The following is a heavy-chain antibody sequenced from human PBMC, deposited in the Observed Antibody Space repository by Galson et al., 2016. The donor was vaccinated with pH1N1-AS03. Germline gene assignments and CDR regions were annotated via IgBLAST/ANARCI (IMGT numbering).Heavy chain of an antibody. J-gene: IGHJ6*02. CDR2: IRANSGDN. V-gene: IGHV1-18*04. Sequence: SVKVSCKASGYTFTTYGIIWMRQAPGQGLEWMGFIRANSGDNNYSQKFQERIFMTTDRSTSTAYMELRSLSSDDTAVYYCARDEDNWNAAEGYSYKYSLDVWGQGTTVTVSS. D-gene: IGHD1-1*01. CDR3: ARDEDNWNAAEGYSYKYSLDV. CDR1: GYTFTTYG.